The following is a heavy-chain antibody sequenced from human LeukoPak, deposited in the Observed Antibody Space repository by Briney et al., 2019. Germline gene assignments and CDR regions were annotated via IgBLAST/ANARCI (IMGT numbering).Heavy chain of an antibody. CDR2: ISYDGSNK. Sequence: PGGSLRLSCAASGFTFSSYAMHWVRQAPGKGLEWVAVISYDGSNKYYADSVKGRFTISRDNSKNTLYLQMNSLRAEDTAVYYCAREVVPAAQYYYYGMDVWGQGTTVTVSS. CDR1: GFTFSSYA. J-gene: IGHJ6*02. V-gene: IGHV3-30-3*01. D-gene: IGHD2-2*01. CDR3: AREVVPAAQYYYYGMDV.